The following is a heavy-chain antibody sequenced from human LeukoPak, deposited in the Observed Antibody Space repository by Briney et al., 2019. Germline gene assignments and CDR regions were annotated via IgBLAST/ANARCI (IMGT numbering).Heavy chain of an antibody. CDR1: GYIFTNYF. V-gene: IGHV1-46*01. Sequence: ASVKVSCKASGYIFTNYFMHWVRQAPGQGLEWMGLINPSGSRTNYAQKFQGRVTMTRDTSTSTVYMDLSSLRSDDTAVYYCARGGHLRYDDTGVDYWGHGTLVIVSS. CDR2: INPSGSRT. CDR3: ARGGHLRYDDTGVDY. J-gene: IGHJ4*01. D-gene: IGHD2-8*02.